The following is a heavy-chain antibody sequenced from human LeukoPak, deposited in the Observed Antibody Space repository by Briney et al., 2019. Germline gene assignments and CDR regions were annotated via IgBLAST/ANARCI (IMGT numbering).Heavy chain of an antibody. CDR1: GYSISSGYY. D-gene: IGHD1-26*01. Sequence: SETLSLTCAVSGYSISSGYYWGWIRQPPGKGLEWIGSIYHSGSTYHNPSLKSRVTISVDTSKNQFSLKLSSVTAADTAVYYCASLGRGWDWGQGTLVTVSS. J-gene: IGHJ4*02. CDR3: ASLGRGWD. V-gene: IGHV4-38-2*01. CDR2: IYHSGST.